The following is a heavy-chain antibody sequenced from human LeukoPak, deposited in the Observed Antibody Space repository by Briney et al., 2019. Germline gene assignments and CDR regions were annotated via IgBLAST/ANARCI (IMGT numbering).Heavy chain of an antibody. V-gene: IGHV3-9*01. Sequence: GGSLRLSCAASGFTFDDYAMHWVRQAPGKGLEWVSDISWNSGSIGYADSVKGRFTISRDNAKNSLYLQMNSLRAEDTALYYCAKDIRGNYYYGMDVWGQGTTVTVSS. CDR3: AKDIRGNYYYGMDV. CDR2: ISWNSGSI. D-gene: IGHD3-16*01. CDR1: GFTFDDYA. J-gene: IGHJ6*02.